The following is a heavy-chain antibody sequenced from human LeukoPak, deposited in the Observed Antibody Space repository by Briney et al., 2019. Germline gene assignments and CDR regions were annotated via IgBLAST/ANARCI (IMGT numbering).Heavy chain of an antibody. CDR1: GGSISSYY. CDR2: IYYSGST. J-gene: IGHJ4*02. CDR3: ARDSYSSSFDY. Sequence: PSETLSLTCTVSGGSISSYYWSWIRQPPGKGLEWIGYIYYSGSTNYNPSLKSRVTMSVDTSKNQFSLKLSSVTAADTAVYYCARDSYSSSFDYWGQGTLVTVSS. D-gene: IGHD6-13*01. V-gene: IGHV4-59*12.